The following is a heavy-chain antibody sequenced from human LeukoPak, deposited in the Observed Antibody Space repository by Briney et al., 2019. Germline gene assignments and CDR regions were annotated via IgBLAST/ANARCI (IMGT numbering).Heavy chain of an antibody. J-gene: IGHJ5*02. V-gene: IGHV3-66*03. D-gene: IGHD3/OR15-3a*01. Sequence: PGGSLRLSCAVSGFRVSDYYMSWVRQAPGKGLEWVGLIRDSGEAFYADFARGRFAISRDESENTLYLQMNSLRVEDTAVYFSARDRAANQDWVEFDPWGQGTPVTVSS. CDR2: IRDSGEA. CDR1: GFRVSDYY. CDR3: ARDRAANQDWVEFDP.